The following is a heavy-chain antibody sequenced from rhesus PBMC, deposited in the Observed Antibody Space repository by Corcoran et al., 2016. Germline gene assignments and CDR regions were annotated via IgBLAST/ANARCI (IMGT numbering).Heavy chain of an antibody. CDR1: GYSISSGYG. CDR2: LSYRGST. Sequence: QLQLQESGPGLVKPSETLSLTCAVSGYSISSGYGWSWIRQPPGQGLEWIWYLSYRGSTSYNPSLKRRVAISRDTSNNQFSLKLSSVTAADTAVYYCARVPYSGSFWYFDLWGPGTPITISS. V-gene: IGHV4-122*02. J-gene: IGHJ2*01. CDR3: ARVPYSGSFWYFDL. D-gene: IGHD6-25*01.